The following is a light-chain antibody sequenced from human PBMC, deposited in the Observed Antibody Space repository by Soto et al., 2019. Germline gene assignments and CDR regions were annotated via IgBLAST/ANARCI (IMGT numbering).Light chain of an antibody. CDR2: GAS. CDR1: QSVSSSC. CDR3: QQYGSSPPT. J-gene: IGKJ3*01. V-gene: IGKV3-20*01. Sequence: EIVLTQSPGTLSLSPGERATLSCRASQSVSSSCLAWYQQKPGQAPRLLIYGASSRATGIPDRFSGSGSGTDVTLTISRLEPEDVAVYYCQQYGSSPPTFGPGTKVDIK.